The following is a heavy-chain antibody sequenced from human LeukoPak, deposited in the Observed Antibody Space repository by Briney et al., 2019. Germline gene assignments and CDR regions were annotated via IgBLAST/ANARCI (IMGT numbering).Heavy chain of an antibody. Sequence: GGSLRLSCAASGFTFSSYAMSWFRQAPGMGLEWVSGISGSGGSTYSADSVKGRFIMSRDNSKSPLYLQMSSLRADDTAVYYCAKWEGDDYVWGSYRRESDYWGQGTLVTVSS. D-gene: IGHD3-16*02. V-gene: IGHV3-23*01. CDR3: AKWEGDDYVWGSYRRESDY. CDR2: ISGSGGST. CDR1: GFTFSSYA. J-gene: IGHJ4*02.